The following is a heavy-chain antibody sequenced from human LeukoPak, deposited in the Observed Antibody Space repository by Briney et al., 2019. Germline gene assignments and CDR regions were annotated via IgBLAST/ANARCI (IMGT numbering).Heavy chain of an antibody. CDR2: INPNSGGT. V-gene: IGHV1-2*02. CDR3: ARLPRSARGASRAPFDY. CDR1: GYTFTGYY. D-gene: IGHD1-26*01. Sequence: ASVKVSCKASGYTFTGYYMHWVRQAPGQGLEWMGWINPNSGGTNYAQKFQGRVTMTRDTPISTAYMELSRLRSDDTAVYYCARLPRSARGASRAPFDYWGQGTLVTVSS. J-gene: IGHJ4*02.